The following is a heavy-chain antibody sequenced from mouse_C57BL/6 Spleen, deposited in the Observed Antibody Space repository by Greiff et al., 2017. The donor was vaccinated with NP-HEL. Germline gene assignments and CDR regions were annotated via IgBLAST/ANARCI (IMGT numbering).Heavy chain of an antibody. Sequence: VQVVESGAELARPGASVKLSCKASGYTFTSYGISWVKQRTGQGLEWIGEIYPRSGNTYYNEKFKGKATLTADKSSSTAYMELRSLTSEDSAVYFCARFGITTVVGLDYWGQGTTLTVSS. D-gene: IGHD1-1*01. CDR3: ARFGITTVVGLDY. J-gene: IGHJ2*01. CDR2: IYPRSGNT. CDR1: GYTFTSYG. V-gene: IGHV1-81*01.